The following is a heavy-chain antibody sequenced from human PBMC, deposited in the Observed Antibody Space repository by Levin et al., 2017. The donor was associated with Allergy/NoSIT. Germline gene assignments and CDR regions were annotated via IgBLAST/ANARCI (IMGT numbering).Heavy chain of an antibody. CDR3: ARGDYGDYVGYSQH. CDR2: MNQDGSKQ. D-gene: IGHD4-17*01. V-gene: IGHV3-7*01. J-gene: IGHJ1*01. CDR1: GFPFSNYW. Sequence: PGESLKISCEASGFPFSNYWMTWVRQAPGKGLEWVANMNQDGSKQYYVASVKGRFTISRDNAKNSLYLQMNSLRAEDTAVYYCARGDYGDYVGYSQHWGQGTLVTVSS.